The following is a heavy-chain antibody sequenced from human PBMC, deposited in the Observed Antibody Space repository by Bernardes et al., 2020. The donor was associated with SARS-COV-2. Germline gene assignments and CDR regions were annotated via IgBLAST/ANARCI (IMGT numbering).Heavy chain of an antibody. J-gene: IGHJ6*02. CDR3: ASLASGAGATDV. D-gene: IGHD1-26*01. CDR2: TYYRSKWYN. V-gene: IGHV6-1*01. CDR1: GDGVSSKSAA. Sequence: SHTLSLTCAISGDGVSSKSAAWNWIRQSPSRGLEWLGRTYYRSKWYNEYAVSVKSRITISPDTSKNQFSLQLNSVTPEDTAVYYCASLASGAGATDVWGQGTTVTVSS.